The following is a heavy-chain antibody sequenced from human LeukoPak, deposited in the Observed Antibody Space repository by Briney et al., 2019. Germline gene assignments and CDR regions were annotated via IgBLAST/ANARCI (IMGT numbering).Heavy chain of an antibody. CDR3: ARGGYSYGGYYFDY. CDR2: ISSGGTTI. D-gene: IGHD5-18*01. V-gene: IGHV3-11*01. CDR1: GFTFSDYY. Sequence: GGSLRLSCAASGFTFSDYYMSWVRQAPGKGLEWVSYISSGGTTIYYADSVKGRFTISRDNAKNSLYLQMNSLRAEDMAVYYCARGGYSYGGYYFDYWGQGTLVTVSS. J-gene: IGHJ4*02.